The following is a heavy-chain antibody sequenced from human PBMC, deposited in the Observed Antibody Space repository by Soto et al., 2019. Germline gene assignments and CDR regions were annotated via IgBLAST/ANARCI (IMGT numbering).Heavy chain of an antibody. CDR2: IGPYGNTI. CDR3: AREGPADGLDI. J-gene: IGHJ3*02. Sequence: QVHLVESGGGLVKSGDSLRLSCAASRFSFKDYFMSWIRQAPGKGLEWISYIGPYGNTIYYADSVKGRFTISRDNAKNSLFLQMNSLRAEDTAVYYCAREGPADGLDIWGQGTMVTVSS. V-gene: IGHV3-11*04. CDR1: RFSFKDYF.